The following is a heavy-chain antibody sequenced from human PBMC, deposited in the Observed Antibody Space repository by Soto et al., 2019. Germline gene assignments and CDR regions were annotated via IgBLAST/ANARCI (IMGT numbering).Heavy chain of an antibody. CDR3: ARHNYYSNHYNYGMDV. V-gene: IGHV4-59*08. D-gene: IGHD4-4*01. Sequence: SETLSLTCTVSGDSINNYYWSWIRQPPGKRLEWIGYIYYTGSTTYNPSLESRVTMSVDTSKNQFSLKLSSVTAADTAVYYCARHNYYSNHYNYGMDVWGQGTAVTVSS. CDR1: GDSINNYY. CDR2: IYYTGST. J-gene: IGHJ6*02.